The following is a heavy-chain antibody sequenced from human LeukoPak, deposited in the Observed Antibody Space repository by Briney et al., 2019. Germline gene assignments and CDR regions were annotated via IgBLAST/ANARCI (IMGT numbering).Heavy chain of an antibody. CDR2: ISYDGSNK. CDR1: GFTFSSYA. D-gene: IGHD2-2*01. V-gene: IGHV3-30*04. CDR3: ARGYCSSTSCSSFDY. Sequence: GGSLRLSCAASGFTFSSYAMHWARQAPGKGLEWVAVISYDGSNKYYADSAKGRFTISRDNSKNTLYLQMNSLRAEDTAVYYCARGYCSSTSCSSFDYWGQGTLVTVSS. J-gene: IGHJ4*02.